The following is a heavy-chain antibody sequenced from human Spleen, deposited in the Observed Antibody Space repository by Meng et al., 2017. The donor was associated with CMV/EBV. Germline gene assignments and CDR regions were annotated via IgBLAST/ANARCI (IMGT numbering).Heavy chain of an antibody. D-gene: IGHD1-26*01. CDR1: GFTFSSYA. Sequence: GGSLRLSCAASGFTFSSYAMHWVRQAPGKGLEWVAVISYDGSNKYYADSVKGRFTISRDNSKNSLYVEMNSLRTEDTAIYYCAKDSGSYSSGYYFDFWGQGTLVTVSS. CDR3: AKDSGSYSSGYYFDF. CDR2: ISYDGSNK. V-gene: IGHV3-30-3*01. J-gene: IGHJ4*02.